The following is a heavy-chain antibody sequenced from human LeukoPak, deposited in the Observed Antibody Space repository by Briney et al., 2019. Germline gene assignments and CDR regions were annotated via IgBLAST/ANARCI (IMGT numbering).Heavy chain of an antibody. Sequence: GGSLRLSCAASGFTFSSYGMHWVRQAPGKGLEWVAFIRYDGSNKYYADSVKGRFTISRDNSKNTLYLQMNSLRAEDTAVYYCAKDNVDIVVVPAAPGYYYYYMDVWGKGTTVTVSS. CDR1: GFTFSSYG. J-gene: IGHJ6*03. D-gene: IGHD2-2*01. CDR3: AKDNVDIVVVPAAPGYYYYYMDV. CDR2: IRYDGSNK. V-gene: IGHV3-30*02.